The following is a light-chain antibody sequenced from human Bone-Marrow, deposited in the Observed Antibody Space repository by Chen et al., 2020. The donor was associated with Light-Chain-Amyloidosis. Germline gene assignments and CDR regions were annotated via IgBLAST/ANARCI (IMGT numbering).Light chain of an antibody. CDR3: SSYTITNTLV. V-gene: IGLV2-14*01. Sequence: QSALTHPPSVSGAPGQPSTIPSPGTSSDVGGDNHVSWYQQHPDKAPKLMIYEVTNRPSWVPDRFSGSKSDNTASLTISGLQTEDEADYFCSSYTITNTLVFGSGTRVTVL. J-gene: IGLJ1*01. CDR2: EVT. CDR1: SSDVGGDNH.